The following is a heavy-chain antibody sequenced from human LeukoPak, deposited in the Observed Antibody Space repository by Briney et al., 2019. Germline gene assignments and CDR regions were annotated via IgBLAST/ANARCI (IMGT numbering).Heavy chain of an antibody. CDR3: ARDYSNYRY. CDR1: GFTFSSYA. D-gene: IGHD4-11*01. V-gene: IGHV3-23*01. Sequence: GRSMRLSCAASGFTFSSYAMSWVRQAPGKGLEWVSAISGIVGSTYYADSVKGRFTISRENSKNTLYLKMNSLRAEYTAVYYCARDYSNYRYWGQGTLVTVSS. CDR2: ISGIVGST. J-gene: IGHJ4*02.